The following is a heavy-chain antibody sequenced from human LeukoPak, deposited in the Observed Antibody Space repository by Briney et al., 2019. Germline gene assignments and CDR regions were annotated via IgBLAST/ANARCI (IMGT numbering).Heavy chain of an antibody. CDR3: ARVRSELGYYYMDV. Sequence: PSETLSLTCTVSGGSISSGDYYWSWIRQPPGKGLEWIGCIYTSGSTNYNPSLKSRVTISVDTSKNQFSLKLSSVTAADTAVYYCARVRSELGYYYMDVWGKGTTVTVSS. CDR1: GGSISSGDYY. J-gene: IGHJ6*03. V-gene: IGHV4-61*02. D-gene: IGHD6-13*01. CDR2: IYTSGST.